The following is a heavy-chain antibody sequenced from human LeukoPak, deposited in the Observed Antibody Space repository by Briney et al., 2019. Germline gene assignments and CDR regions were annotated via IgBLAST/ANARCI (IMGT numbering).Heavy chain of an antibody. CDR1: GYIFTHYW. J-gene: IGHJ4*02. Sequence: PGESLKISYQVSGYIFTHYWIGWVRLMPGKGLESMGIIYPADSHTTYSPPFQGQVSISADKSISTVYLQWSSLKPSDTAIYYCARQSRDGSKTRGYYFDYWGQGTLVTVSS. D-gene: IGHD3-10*01. V-gene: IGHV5-51*01. CDR3: ARQSRDGSKTRGYYFDY. CDR2: IYPADSHT.